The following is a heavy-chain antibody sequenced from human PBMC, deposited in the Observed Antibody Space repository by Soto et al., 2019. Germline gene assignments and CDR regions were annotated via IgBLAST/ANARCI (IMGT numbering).Heavy chain of an antibody. J-gene: IGHJ4*02. D-gene: IGHD1-26*01. CDR2: ISISGTT. CDR1: GASIRNYY. V-gene: IGHV4-4*07. CDR3: ASLGPTVDY. Sequence: ETLSLTCTVSGASIRNYYWNWVRQPAGKGLEWIGRISISGTTNYNPSLKSRVTMSLDTSKNQFSLKLSSMTAADTAVYYCASLGPTVDYWGQGARVTVSS.